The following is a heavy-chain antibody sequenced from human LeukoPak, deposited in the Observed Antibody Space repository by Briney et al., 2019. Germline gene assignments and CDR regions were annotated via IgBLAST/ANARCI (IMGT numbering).Heavy chain of an antibody. D-gene: IGHD1-26*01. Sequence: GGSLRLSCAASGFTFSTYWMHWVRQAPGKGLMWVSHINIDGSSTRYADSVKGRFTISRDNAKNTLYLQMNSLRAEDTAVYYCARVPSPQGSGSHYHYYYMDVWGKGTAVTVSS. CDR2: INIDGSST. J-gene: IGHJ6*03. CDR1: GFTFSTYW. V-gene: IGHV3-74*01. CDR3: ARVPSPQGSGSHYHYYYMDV.